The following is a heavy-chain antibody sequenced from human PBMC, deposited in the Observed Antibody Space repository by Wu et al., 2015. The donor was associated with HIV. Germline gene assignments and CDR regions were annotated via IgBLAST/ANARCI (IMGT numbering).Heavy chain of an antibody. V-gene: IGHV1-69*12. CDR1: GGSFSKNA. D-gene: IGHD3-10*01. CDR2: IIPKFGSP. Sequence: QVQLLQSGAEVKRPGSSVKVSCKTSGGSFSKNAINWVRQAPGQGLEWMGGIIPKFGSPNNAQKFRDRVTITADESTTTVYMELKNLRSEDTAVYYCARPSDMVRGNYGPTGDAYDVWGLGTMVIVSS. J-gene: IGHJ3*01. CDR3: ARPSDMVRGNYGPTGDAYDV.